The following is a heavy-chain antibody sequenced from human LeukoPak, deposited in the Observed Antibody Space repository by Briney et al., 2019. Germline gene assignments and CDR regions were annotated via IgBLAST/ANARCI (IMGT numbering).Heavy chain of an antibody. J-gene: IGHJ4*02. CDR2: IYYSGST. CDR1: GGSISSSSYY. V-gene: IGHV4-39*01. D-gene: IGHD3-3*01. Sequence: PSETLSLTCTVSGGSISSSSYYWGWIRQPPGKGLEWIGSIYYSGSTYYNPSLKSRVTISVDTSKNQFSLKLSSVTAADTAVYYCARHVPPYDFWSGTGGSYFDFWGQGTLVTVPS. CDR3: ARHVPPYDFWSGTGGSYFDF.